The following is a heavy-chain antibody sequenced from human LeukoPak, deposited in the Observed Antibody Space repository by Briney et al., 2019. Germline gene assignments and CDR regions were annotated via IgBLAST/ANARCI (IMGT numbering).Heavy chain of an antibody. V-gene: IGHV4-34*01. CDR3: ARKPSSSGWYQGVRNWFDP. D-gene: IGHD6-19*01. Sequence: SETLSLTCAVYGGSFSGYYWSWIRQPPGKGLEWIGEINHSGSTNYNPSLKSRVTISVDTSKNQFSLKLSSVTAADTAVYYCARKPSSSGWYQGVRNWFDPWGQGTLVTVSS. J-gene: IGHJ5*02. CDR1: GGSFSGYY. CDR2: INHSGST.